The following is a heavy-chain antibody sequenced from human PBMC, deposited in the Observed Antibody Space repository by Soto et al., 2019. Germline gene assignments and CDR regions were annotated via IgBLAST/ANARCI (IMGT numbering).Heavy chain of an antibody. CDR2: INAGNGNT. CDR1: GYTFTSYA. J-gene: IGHJ6*03. Sequence: ASVKVSCKASGYTFTSYAMHWVRQAPGQRLEWMGWINAGNGNTKYSQKFQGRVTITRDTSASTAYMELSSLRSEDTAVYYCARGRSVVVPAAPDTILSPADYYYVGVWGKGTTVTVSS. V-gene: IGHV1-3*01. D-gene: IGHD2-2*01. CDR3: ARGRSVVVPAAPDTILSPADYYYVGV.